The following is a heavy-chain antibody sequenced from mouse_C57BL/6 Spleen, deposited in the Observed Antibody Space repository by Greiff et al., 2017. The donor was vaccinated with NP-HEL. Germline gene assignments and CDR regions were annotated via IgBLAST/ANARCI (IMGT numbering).Heavy chain of an antibody. CDR2: IYPGSGST. V-gene: IGHV1-55*01. J-gene: IGHJ4*01. CDR3: ARSSYYSNYYYYAMDY. D-gene: IGHD2-5*01. Sequence: QVQLQQPGAELVKPGASVKMSCKASGYTFTSYWITWVKQRPGQGLEWIGDIYPGSGSTNYNEKFKSKATLTVDTSSSTAYMQLSSLTSEDSAVYYCARSSYYSNYYYYAMDYWGQGTSVTVSS. CDR1: GYTFTSYW.